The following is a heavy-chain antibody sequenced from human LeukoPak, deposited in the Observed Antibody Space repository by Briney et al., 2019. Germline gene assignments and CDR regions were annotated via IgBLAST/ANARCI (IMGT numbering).Heavy chain of an antibody. CDR3: AAFGVYSSSCHCDY. J-gene: IGHJ4*02. Sequence: GGSLRLSCAASGFALSSYWMSWVRQAPGKGLQWVANIKLDGSEKYYVDSVKGRFTISRDNAKNSLYLQMNSLRAEDTAVYYCAAFGVYSSSCHCDYWGQGTLDTVSS. V-gene: IGHV3-7*01. CDR2: IKLDGSEK. D-gene: IGHD6-6*01. CDR1: GFALSSYW.